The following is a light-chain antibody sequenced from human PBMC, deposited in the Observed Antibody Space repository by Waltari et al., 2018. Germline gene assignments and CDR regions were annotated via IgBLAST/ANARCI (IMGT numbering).Light chain of an antibody. J-gene: IGKJ2*03. CDR2: WAS. V-gene: IGKV4-1*01. CDR1: QSVLDNSNNRNY. Sequence: DIVMTQSPDSLAVSLGARATINCKSSQSVLDNSNNRNYLSWYQQKSGQPPKVLFYWASSRKSGVPDRFSASGSGANFSRTITSLQAEDVGLYYCQQYSARPYSFGQGTKLEVK. CDR3: QQYSARPYS.